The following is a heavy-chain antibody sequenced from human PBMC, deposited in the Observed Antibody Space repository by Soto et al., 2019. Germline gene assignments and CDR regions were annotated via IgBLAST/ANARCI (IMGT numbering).Heavy chain of an antibody. D-gene: IGHD3-3*01. J-gene: IGHJ4*02. Sequence: GGSLRFSCAASGFTFSSHWMSWVRQAPGKGPEWVANIKRDGSEKYYVVSVKGRFTISRDNAKNLLYLQMNSLGAEDTAVYHCCVYRLFSSGFSFDYWGQGALVTVSS. CDR3: CVYRLFSSGFSFDY. V-gene: IGHV3-7*01. CDR1: GFTFSSHW. CDR2: IKRDGSEK.